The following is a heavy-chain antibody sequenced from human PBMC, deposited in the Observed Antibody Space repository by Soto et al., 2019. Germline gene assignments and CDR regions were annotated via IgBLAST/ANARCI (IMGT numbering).Heavy chain of an antibody. J-gene: IGHJ4*02. CDR1: GFTVSSNY. D-gene: IGHD2-8*01. Sequence: PGGSLRLSCAASGFTVSSNYMSWVRQGPGKGLEWVSVIYSGGSTDYADSVKGRFTISRDNSKNTLYLQMNSLRAEDTAVYYCARDLMVDYWGQGTLVTVSS. CDR2: IYSGGST. CDR3: ARDLMVDY. V-gene: IGHV3-66*01.